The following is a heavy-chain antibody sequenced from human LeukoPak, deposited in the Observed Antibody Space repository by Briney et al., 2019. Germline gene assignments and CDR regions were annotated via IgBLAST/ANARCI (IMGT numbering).Heavy chain of an antibody. J-gene: IGHJ4*02. CDR3: AKDYGEAAADY. D-gene: IGHD6-13*01. V-gene: IGHV3-23*01. Sequence: PGGSLRLSCEASGFTFSSNWMTWVRQAPGKGLEWVSAISGSGGSTYYADSVKGRFTISRDNSKNTLYLQMNSLRAEDTAVYYCAKDYGEAAADYWGQGTLVTVSS. CDR2: ISGSGGST. CDR1: GFTFSSNW.